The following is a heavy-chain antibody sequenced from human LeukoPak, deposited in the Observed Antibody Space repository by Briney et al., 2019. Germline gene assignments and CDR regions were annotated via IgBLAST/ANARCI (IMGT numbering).Heavy chain of an antibody. CDR2: ISTGSSSI. Sequence: GGSLRLSCAASGFTFSSYSMSWVRQARGGGLEWVSYISTGSSSIYYADSVKGRFTISRDNAKNSLYLQMNTLRDEDKTVYYCARDHTSSWYYFDYWGQGTLVTVSS. CDR1: GFTFSSYS. CDR3: ARDHTSSWYYFDY. D-gene: IGHD6-13*01. J-gene: IGHJ4*02. V-gene: IGHV3-48*02.